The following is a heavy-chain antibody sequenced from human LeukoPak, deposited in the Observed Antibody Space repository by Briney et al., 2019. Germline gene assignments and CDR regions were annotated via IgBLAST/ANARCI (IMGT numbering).Heavy chain of an antibody. CDR3: ASMSDPFGYFDL. D-gene: IGHD3-10*02. CDR1: GGSISSGGYY. V-gene: IGHV4-30-2*01. Sequence: PSETLSLTCTVSGGSISSGGYYWSWIRQPPGKGLEWIGYIYHSGSTYYNPSLKSRVTISVDRSKNQFSLKLSSVTAADTAVYYCASMSDPFGYFDLWGRGTLVTVSS. CDR2: IYHSGST. J-gene: IGHJ2*01.